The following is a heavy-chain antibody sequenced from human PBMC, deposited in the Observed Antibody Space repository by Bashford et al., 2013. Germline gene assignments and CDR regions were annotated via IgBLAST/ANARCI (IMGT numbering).Heavy chain of an antibody. CDR2: IGGGGGST. Sequence: VRQAPGKGLEWVSSIGGGGGSTWYAESVKGRFTISRDNSRNTAYLQMDSLRAEDTAVYYCARDGKRDSIVGATSGDYWGQGTLVTVSS. J-gene: IGHJ4*02. D-gene: IGHD1-26*01. CDR3: ARDGKRDSIVGATSGDY. V-gene: IGHV3-23*01.